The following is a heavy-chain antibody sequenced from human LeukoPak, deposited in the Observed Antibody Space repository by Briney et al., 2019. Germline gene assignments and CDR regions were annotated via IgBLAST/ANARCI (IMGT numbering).Heavy chain of an antibody. Sequence: ASVKVSCKASGGTFSNFAFSWVRQAPGQGLEWMGGVIPIFGTANYAQKFQGRVTITADESTSTAYMELNSLRSEDSAVYYCARAIVAVTTPNGAFDIWGQGTMVTVSS. CDR2: VIPIFGTA. V-gene: IGHV1-69*13. J-gene: IGHJ3*02. CDR3: ARAIVAVTTPNGAFDI. CDR1: GGTFSNFA. D-gene: IGHD4-11*01.